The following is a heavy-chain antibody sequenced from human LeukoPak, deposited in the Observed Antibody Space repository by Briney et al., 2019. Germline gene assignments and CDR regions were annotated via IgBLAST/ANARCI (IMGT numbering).Heavy chain of an antibody. Sequence: GGSLRLSCAAXGFTFSSYSMNWVRQAPGKGLEWVSYISSSSSTIYYADSVKGRFTISRDNAKNSLYLQMNSLRAEDTAVYYCARVLRGYSYGYDYWGQGTLVTVSS. CDR1: GFTFSSYS. J-gene: IGHJ4*02. V-gene: IGHV3-48*01. CDR2: ISSSSSTI. D-gene: IGHD5-18*01. CDR3: ARVLRGYSYGYDY.